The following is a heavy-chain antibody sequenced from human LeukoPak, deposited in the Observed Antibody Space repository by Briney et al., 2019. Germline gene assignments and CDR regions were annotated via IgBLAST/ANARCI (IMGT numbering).Heavy chain of an antibody. J-gene: IGHJ1*01. V-gene: IGHV5-51*01. CDR1: GYSFTKHW. Sequence: GESLKISCKGSGYSFTKHWIAWVRQLPGKGLKWMGVIFPGDSDTRYSPSFQGQVTISADKSISTAYLQWSSLKASDTAMYYCTRGSGSYVHWGQGTLVTVSS. CDR3: TRGSGSYVH. CDR2: IFPGDSDT. D-gene: IGHD6-19*01.